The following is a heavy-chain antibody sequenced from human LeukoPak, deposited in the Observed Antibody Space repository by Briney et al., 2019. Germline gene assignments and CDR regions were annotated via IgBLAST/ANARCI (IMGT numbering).Heavy chain of an antibody. CDR1: GFSFSNYG. Sequence: GGTLRLSCAASGFSFSNYGMNWVRQAPGKGLEWVSGITGSGGSTYYAGSVKGRFTISRDSSKNTLYLQVNSLRAEDTAVYYCAKDDGLIMFSSWGQGTLVTVSS. J-gene: IGHJ5*02. D-gene: IGHD3-16*01. V-gene: IGHV3-23*01. CDR3: AKDDGLIMFSS. CDR2: ITGSGGST.